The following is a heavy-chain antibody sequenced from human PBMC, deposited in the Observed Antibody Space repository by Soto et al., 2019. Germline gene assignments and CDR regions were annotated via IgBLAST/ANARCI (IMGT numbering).Heavy chain of an antibody. V-gene: IGHV3-7*01. CDR3: VGSGTSSL. J-gene: IGHJ4*02. Sequence: EVQLVESGGGLVQPGESLRLSCVASGFTFSTFWMHWVRQAPGKGLECVANINQDGSERYYVDSVKGRFTISRDNAKNSLYLQMNSLRAEDTAVYYCVGSGTSSLWGQGTLVTVSS. CDR1: GFTFSTFW. CDR2: INQDGSER. D-gene: IGHD3-10*01.